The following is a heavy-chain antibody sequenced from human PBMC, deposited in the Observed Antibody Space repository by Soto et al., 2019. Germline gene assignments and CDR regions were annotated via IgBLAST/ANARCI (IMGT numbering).Heavy chain of an antibody. CDR2: ISAYNGNT. J-gene: IGHJ4*02. CDR1: GYTFTSYG. V-gene: IGHV1-18*04. D-gene: IGHD3-16*02. Sequence: ASVKVSCKASGYTFTSYGISWVRQAPGQGLEWMGWISAYNGNTNYAQKLQGRVTMTTDTSTSTAYMELRSLRSDDTAVDYCAITPYDYVWGSYRLPAFDYWGQGTLVTVSS. CDR3: AITPYDYVWGSYRLPAFDY.